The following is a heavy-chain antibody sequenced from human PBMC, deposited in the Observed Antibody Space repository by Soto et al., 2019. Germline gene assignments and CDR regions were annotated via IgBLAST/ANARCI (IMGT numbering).Heavy chain of an antibody. CDR1: GFSFSSYA. CDR2: ISGSGGST. CDR3: AKGRGSYYPNDY. V-gene: IGHV3-23*01. Sequence: XGSLRLSCAACGFSFSSYAMSGVRQAPGKGLEWVSAISGSGGSTYYADSVKGRFTISRDNSKNTLYLQMNSLRAEDTAVYYCAKGRGSYYPNDYWGQGTLVTVSS. J-gene: IGHJ4*02. D-gene: IGHD1-26*01.